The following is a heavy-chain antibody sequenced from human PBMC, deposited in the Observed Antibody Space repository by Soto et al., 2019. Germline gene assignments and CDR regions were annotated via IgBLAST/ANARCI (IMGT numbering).Heavy chain of an antibody. D-gene: IGHD6-19*01. CDR1: GYTFTSYG. CDR2: IIPILGIA. V-gene: IGHV1-69*04. Sequence: EASVKVSCKASGYTFTSYGISWVRQAPGQGLEWMGRIIPILGIANYAQKFQGRVTITADKSTSTAYMELSSLRSEDTAVYYCAAYTSIAVAGTIFQHWGQGTLVTVSS. J-gene: IGHJ1*01. CDR3: AAYTSIAVAGTIFQH.